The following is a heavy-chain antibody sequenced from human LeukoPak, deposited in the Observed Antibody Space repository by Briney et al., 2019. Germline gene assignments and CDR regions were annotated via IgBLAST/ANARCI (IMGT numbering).Heavy chain of an antibody. V-gene: IGHV3-21*01. D-gene: IGHD2-15*01. Sequence: PGGSLRLSCAASGFTFSSYSMNWVRQAPGKGLEWVSSISSSSSYIYYADSVKGRFTISRANAKNSLYLQMNSLRAEDTAVYYCVVVVVAAINWFDPWGQGTLVTVSS. J-gene: IGHJ5*02. CDR3: VVVVVAAINWFDP. CDR2: ISSSSSYI. CDR1: GFTFSSYS.